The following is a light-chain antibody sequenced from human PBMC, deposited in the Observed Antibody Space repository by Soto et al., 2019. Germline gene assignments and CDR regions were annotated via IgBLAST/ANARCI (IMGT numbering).Light chain of an antibody. CDR2: DAS. Sequence: EIVLTQSPATLSLSPGERATLSCRASQSVSIYLAWYQQKPGQAPRLLIYDASNRATGIPAKFSGSGSGTDFTLTISSLEPEDFAVYYCQQRSNWPPGFGQGTRREI. V-gene: IGKV3-11*01. CDR1: QSVSIY. J-gene: IGKJ5*01. CDR3: QQRSNWPPG.